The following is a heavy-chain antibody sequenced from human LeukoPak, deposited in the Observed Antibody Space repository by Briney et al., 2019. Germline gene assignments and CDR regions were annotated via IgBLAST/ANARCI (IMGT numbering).Heavy chain of an antibody. CDR3: ARGDDYGDNWFDP. V-gene: IGHV4-34*01. D-gene: IGHD4-17*01. J-gene: IGHJ5*02. Sequence: PSETLSLTCAVYGGSFSGYYWSWIRQPPGKGLEWIGELNHSGSTNYNPSLKSRVTISVDTSKNQFSLKLSSVTAADTAVYYCARGDDYGDNWFDPWGQGTLVTVSS. CDR2: LNHSGST. CDR1: GGSFSGYY.